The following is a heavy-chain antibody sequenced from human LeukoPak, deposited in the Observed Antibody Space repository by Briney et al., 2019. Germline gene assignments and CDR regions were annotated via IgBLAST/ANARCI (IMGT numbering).Heavy chain of an antibody. J-gene: IGHJ4*02. CDR3: AKDRGRAVAGSEFDY. Sequence: GGSLRLSCAASGFTFSSYGMTWVRQAPGKGLEWVSVISGSGGSTNYADSVKGRFTISRDNSKNTLYLEMNSLRAEDTALYYCAKDRGRAVAGSEFDYWGQGTLVTVSS. CDR1: GFTFSSYG. V-gene: IGHV3-23*01. D-gene: IGHD6-19*01. CDR2: ISGSGGST.